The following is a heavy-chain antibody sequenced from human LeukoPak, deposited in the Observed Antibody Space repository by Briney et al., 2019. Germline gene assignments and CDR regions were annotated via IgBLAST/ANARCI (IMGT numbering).Heavy chain of an antibody. CDR2: ISSSSSYI. J-gene: IGHJ4*02. Sequence: GGSLRLSCAASGFTFSSYSMNWVRQAPGKGLEWVSSISSSSSYIYYADSVKGRFTISRDNAKNSLYLQMNSLRAEDTAVFYCARYGISMTTVTGMDYWGQGTLVTVSS. V-gene: IGHV3-21*01. CDR3: ARYGISMTTVTGMDY. CDR1: GFTFSSYS. D-gene: IGHD4-11*01.